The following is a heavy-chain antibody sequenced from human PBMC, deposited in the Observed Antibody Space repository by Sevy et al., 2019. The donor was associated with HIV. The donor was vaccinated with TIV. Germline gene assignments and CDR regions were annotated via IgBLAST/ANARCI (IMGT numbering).Heavy chain of an antibody. J-gene: IGHJ4*02. CDR2: MRSKAFAGTT. CDR1: GFNVGEYA. D-gene: IGHD5-18*01. V-gene: IGHV3-49*04. Sequence: GGSLRLSCSTSGFNVGEYAMSWVRQSPGKGLEWVGFMRSKAFAGTTEYAASVKGRFTISTDDSKATAHPQMNSLRAEDTGVYYCIRSRQLGYTAMVPDYWGQGTLVTVSS. CDR3: IRSRQLGYTAMVPDY.